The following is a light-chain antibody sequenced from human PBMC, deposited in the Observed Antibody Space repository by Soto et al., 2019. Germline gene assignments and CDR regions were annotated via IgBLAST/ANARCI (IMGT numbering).Light chain of an antibody. CDR1: SSNLGAGYD. Sequence: QSVLTQPPSVSGAPGQRVTISCPGSSSNLGAGYDVHWYQQLPGTAPRLLIYGNNNRPSGVPDRFSGSRSGTSASLAITGLQAEDEADYYCQSYENSLGATYVFGTGTKVTVL. J-gene: IGLJ1*01. V-gene: IGLV1-40*01. CDR2: GNN. CDR3: QSYENSLGATYV.